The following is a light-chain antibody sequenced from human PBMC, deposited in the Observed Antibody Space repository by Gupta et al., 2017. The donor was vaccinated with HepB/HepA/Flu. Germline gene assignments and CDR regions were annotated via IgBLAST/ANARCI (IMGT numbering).Light chain of an antibody. CDR1: QSVSSSY. J-gene: IGKJ4*01. CDR3: QQYGSSPPVT. Sequence: EIVLTQSPGTLSLSPGERATLSCRASQSVSSSYLAWYQQKPGQAPRLLIYGASSRATGSPDRFSGSRSGTDFTLTISRLEPEDFAVYYCQQYGSSPPVTFGGGTKVEIK. CDR2: GAS. V-gene: IGKV3-20*01.